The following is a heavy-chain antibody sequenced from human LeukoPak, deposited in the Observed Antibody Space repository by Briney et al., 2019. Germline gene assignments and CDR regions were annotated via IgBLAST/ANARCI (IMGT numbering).Heavy chain of an antibody. V-gene: IGHV3-48*01. D-gene: IGHD4-17*01. CDR3: ARVGSATVNNWFDP. CDR1: GFTFSSYS. J-gene: IGHJ5*02. CDR2: ISSSSSTI. Sequence: PGGSLRLSCAASGFTFSSYSMNWVRQAPGKGLEWVSYISSSSSTIYYADSVKGRFTISRDNSKNTLYLQMNSLRAEDTAVYYCARVGSATVNNWFDPWGQGTLVTVSS.